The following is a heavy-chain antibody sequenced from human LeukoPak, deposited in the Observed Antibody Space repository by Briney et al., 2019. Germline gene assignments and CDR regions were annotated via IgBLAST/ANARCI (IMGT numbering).Heavy chain of an antibody. D-gene: IGHD4-17*01. V-gene: IGHV3-49*04. J-gene: IGHJ1*01. CDR3: TTIGRKVTNFQH. CDR2: IRSKAYGGTT. Sequence: GRSLRLSCTASGFTFGDYAMSWVRQAPGKGLEWVGFIRSKAYGGTTEYAASVKGRFTISRDDSKSIAYLQMNSLKTEDTAVYYCTTIGRKVTNFQHWGQGTLVTVSS. CDR1: GFTFGDYA.